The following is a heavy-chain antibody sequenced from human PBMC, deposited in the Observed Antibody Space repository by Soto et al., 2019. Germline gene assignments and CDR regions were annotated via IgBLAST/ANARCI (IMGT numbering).Heavy chain of an antibody. D-gene: IGHD2-21*01. CDR3: AKRPGLAVGGALYYFDY. CDR2: ISASGGSA. Sequence: GGSLRLSCAASGFTFSSYAMGWVRQAPGKGLEWVSAISASGGSAYYADSVKGRFTISRDNSKNTLYLHMNSLRAEDTAVYSCAKRPGLAVGGALYYFDYWGQGTLVTVSS. CDR1: GFTFSSYA. J-gene: IGHJ4*02. V-gene: IGHV3-23*01.